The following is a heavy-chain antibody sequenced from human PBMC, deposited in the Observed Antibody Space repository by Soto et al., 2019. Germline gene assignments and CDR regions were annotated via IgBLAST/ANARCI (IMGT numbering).Heavy chain of an antibody. CDR2: ISPNSGRP. Sequence: RASVKVSCKASGYTFTKYDISWVRQAPGQGLEWLGLISPNSGRPSYAQKFEGRVTMTTDTATTTAYLELRSLRSDDTAVYYCVRQYYDFWTDYPDLDYWGQGTLVTVSS. CDR1: GYTFTKYD. D-gene: IGHD3-3*01. V-gene: IGHV1-18*04. CDR3: VRQYYDFWTDYPDLDY. J-gene: IGHJ4*02.